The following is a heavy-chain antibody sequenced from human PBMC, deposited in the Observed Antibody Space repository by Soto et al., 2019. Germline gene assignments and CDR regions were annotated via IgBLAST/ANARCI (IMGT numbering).Heavy chain of an antibody. J-gene: IGHJ4*02. D-gene: IGHD2-21*01. CDR1: GGSISSYY. Sequence: QVQLQESGPGLVKPSETLSLTCTVSGGSISSYYWSWIRQPPGKGLEWIGYIYYSGSTNYNPSLXRXAXTXXDTSKNQFSLKLSSVTAADTAVYYCARRWGGTFDYWGQGTLVTVSS. CDR2: IYYSGST. CDR3: ARRWGGTFDY. V-gene: IGHV4-59*01.